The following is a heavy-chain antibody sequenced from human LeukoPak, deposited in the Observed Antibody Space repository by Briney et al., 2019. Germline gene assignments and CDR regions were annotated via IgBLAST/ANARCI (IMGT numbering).Heavy chain of an antibody. J-gene: IGHJ4*02. CDR1: GXSVSSNSAA. CDR3: ARVLRGYFDY. D-gene: IGHD3-10*01. V-gene: IGHV6-1*01. CDR2: TYYSSKWYD. Sequence: SQTLSLTCAISGXSVSSNSAAWNWIRQSPSIGLEWLGRTYYSSKWYDDYAVSVNSRITINPDTSKNQFSLQLNSVTPEDTAVYYCARVLRGYFDYWGQGTLVTVSS.